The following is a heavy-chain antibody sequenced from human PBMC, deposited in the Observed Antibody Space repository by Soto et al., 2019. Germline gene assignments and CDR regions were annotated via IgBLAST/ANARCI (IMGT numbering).Heavy chain of an antibody. J-gene: IGHJ4*02. D-gene: IGHD2-2*03. CDR1: GFTFSTYA. CDR2: ISGSGGST. Sequence: LRLSCAASGFTFSTYAMNWVRQAPGRGLEWVSTISGSGGSTYYADSVKGRFTISRDNSKNTLYLQMNSLRAEDTAVYYCAKHLDIGSYFYYWGQGTLVTVSS. V-gene: IGHV3-23*01. CDR3: AKHLDIGSYFYY.